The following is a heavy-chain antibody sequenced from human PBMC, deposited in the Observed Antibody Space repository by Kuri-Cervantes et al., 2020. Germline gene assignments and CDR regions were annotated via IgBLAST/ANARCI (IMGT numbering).Heavy chain of an antibody. D-gene: IGHD3-22*01. Sequence: GESLKISCAASGFTFSNAWMSWVRQAPGKGLEWVAVIWYDGSNKYYADSVKGRFSISRDNSKNTLYLQMNSLRAEDTAKYYCAKFDSSGFYRPFDHWGQGTLVTVSS. J-gene: IGHJ4*02. V-gene: IGHV3-33*06. CDR1: GFTFSNAW. CDR3: AKFDSSGFYRPFDH. CDR2: IWYDGSNK.